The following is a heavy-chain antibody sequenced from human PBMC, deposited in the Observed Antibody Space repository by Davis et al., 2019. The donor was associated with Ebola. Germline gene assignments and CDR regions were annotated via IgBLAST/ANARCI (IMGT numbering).Heavy chain of an antibody. CDR1: GITFSSYG. Sequence: GESLKISCVVSGITFSSYGMHWVRQAPGKGLEWVAVVSPEGRDQYYADSVKGRFIVSRDNSKNTLYLRMNSLRADDTAVYYCAKMRDVWLKVYNMDVRGQGALVTVSS. J-gene: IGHJ6*03. D-gene: IGHD2-8*02. CDR2: VSPEGRDQ. V-gene: IGHV3-30*18. CDR3: AKMRDVWLKVYNMDV.